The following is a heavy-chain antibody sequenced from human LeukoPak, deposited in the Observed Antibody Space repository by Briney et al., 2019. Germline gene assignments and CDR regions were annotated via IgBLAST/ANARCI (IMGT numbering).Heavy chain of an antibody. Sequence: GASVKVSCKASGGTFSSYAISWVRQAPGQGLEWMGRIIPILGIANYAQKFQGRVTITADKSTSTAYMELSSLRSEDTAVYYCARAWGYCSGGSCQNGPEGSWFDPWGQGTLVTVSS. CDR2: IIPILGIA. CDR1: GGTFSSYA. D-gene: IGHD2-15*01. V-gene: IGHV1-69*04. J-gene: IGHJ5*02. CDR3: ARAWGYCSGGSCQNGPEGSWFDP.